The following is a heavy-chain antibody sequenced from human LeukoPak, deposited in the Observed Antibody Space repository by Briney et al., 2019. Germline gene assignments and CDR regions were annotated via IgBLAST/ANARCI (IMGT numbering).Heavy chain of an antibody. CDR2: ISYDGSNK. CDR3: ARDGSGSYYRWYYFDY. CDR1: GFTFSSYA. Sequence: PGGSLRLSCAASGFTFSSYAMHWVRQAPGKGLEWVAVISYDGSNKYYADSVKGRFTISRDNSKNTLYLQMNSLRAEDTAVHYCARDGSGSYYRWYYFDYWGQGTLVTVSS. D-gene: IGHD3-10*01. J-gene: IGHJ4*02. V-gene: IGHV3-30-3*01.